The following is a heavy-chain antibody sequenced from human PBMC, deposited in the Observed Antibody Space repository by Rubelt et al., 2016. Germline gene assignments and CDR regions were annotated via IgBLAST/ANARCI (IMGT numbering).Heavy chain of an antibody. CDR3: APLAEGA. J-gene: IGHJ5*02. Sequence: GLEWVGRIKHRAESYATEYDASAKGRFIVSRDDSKNSLYLQMNSLKVEDSAIYYCAPLAEGAWGKGTRVIVSS. CDR2: IKHRAESYAT. D-gene: IGHD1-1*01. V-gene: IGHV3-72*01.